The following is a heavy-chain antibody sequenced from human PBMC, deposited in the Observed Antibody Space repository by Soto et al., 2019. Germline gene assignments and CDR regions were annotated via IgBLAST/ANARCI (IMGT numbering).Heavy chain of an antibody. CDR1: GFTFRDAW. CDR3: TTDVWTARSTDY. CDR2: IKGINDARTT. V-gene: IGHV3-15*07. J-gene: IGHJ4*02. Sequence: GGSLRLSCAASGFTFRDAWMNWVRQAPGRGLEWVGRIKGINDARTTDYAAPVKGRLTISRDDSKNTVYLQVNSLKTEDTAVYYCTTDVWTARSTDYWGQGTLVTVSS. D-gene: IGHD1-1*01.